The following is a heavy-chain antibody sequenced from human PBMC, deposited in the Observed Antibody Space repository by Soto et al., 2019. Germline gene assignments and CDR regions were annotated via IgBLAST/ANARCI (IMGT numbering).Heavy chain of an antibody. J-gene: IGHJ3*02. Sequence: EVQLVESGGGLVQPGGSLRLSCAASGFTVSSNYMSWVRQAPGKGLEWGSVIYSGGSTYYADSVKGRFTISRHNSKNTLYLQMNSLRAEDTAVYYCARDGYCSGGSCYYDAFDIWGQGTMVTVSS. CDR3: ARDGYCSGGSCYYDAFDI. CDR1: GFTVSSNY. D-gene: IGHD2-15*01. V-gene: IGHV3-53*04. CDR2: IYSGGST.